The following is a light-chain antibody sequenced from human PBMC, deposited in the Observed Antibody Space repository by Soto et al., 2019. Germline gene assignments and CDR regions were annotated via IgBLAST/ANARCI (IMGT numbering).Light chain of an antibody. CDR1: SSDVGGYNY. Sequence: QSVLTQPASVSESPGQSITISCTGTSSDVGGYNYVSWYQQHPGKAPKLLIYEVISRPSGVSARFSGSKSGNTASLTISGLQAEDEADYCCTSYTTSRTLVFGTGTKVTVL. CDR2: EVI. CDR3: TSYTTSRTLV. J-gene: IGLJ1*01. V-gene: IGLV2-14*01.